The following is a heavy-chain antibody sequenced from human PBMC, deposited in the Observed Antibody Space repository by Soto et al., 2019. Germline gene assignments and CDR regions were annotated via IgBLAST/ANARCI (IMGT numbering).Heavy chain of an antibody. CDR1: GGSISSGGYY. CDR3: ARSPYYDYVWGSYSPSYFDY. V-gene: IGHV4-31*03. CDR2: IYYSGST. D-gene: IGHD3-16*01. J-gene: IGHJ4*02. Sequence: PSETLSLTCTVSGGSISSGGYYWSWIRQHPGKGLERIGYIYYSGSTYYNPSLKSRVTISVDTSKNQFSLKLSSVTAADTAVYYCARSPYYDYVWGSYSPSYFDYWGQGTLVTVSS.